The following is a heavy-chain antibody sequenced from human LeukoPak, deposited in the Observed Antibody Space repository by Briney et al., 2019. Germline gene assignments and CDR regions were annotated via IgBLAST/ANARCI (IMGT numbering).Heavy chain of an antibody. CDR1: GFTFSNAW. J-gene: IGHJ5*02. CDR3: TTRLSVWFGELLSTLSP. V-gene: IGHV3-15*01. D-gene: IGHD3-10*01. Sequence: KSGGSLRLSCAASGFTFSNAWMSWVRQAPGKGLEWVGRIKSKTDGGTTDYAAPVKGRFTISRDDSKNTLYLQMNSLKTEDTAVYYCTTRLSVWFGELLSTLSPWGQGTLVTVSS. CDR2: IKSKTDGGTT.